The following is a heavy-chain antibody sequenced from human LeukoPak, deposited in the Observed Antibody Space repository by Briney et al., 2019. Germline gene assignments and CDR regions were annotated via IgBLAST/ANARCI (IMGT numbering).Heavy chain of an antibody. CDR2: ISYSGST. V-gene: IGHV4-59*01. CDR3: ARRDDAFDI. Sequence: SETLSLTCTVSGGSISSYYWSWIRQPPGKGLEWVGYISYSGSTSYNPSLKSRVTISVDTSKNQFSLKLSSVTAADTAVYYCARRDDAFDIWGQGTMVAVSS. CDR1: GGSISSYY. J-gene: IGHJ3*02.